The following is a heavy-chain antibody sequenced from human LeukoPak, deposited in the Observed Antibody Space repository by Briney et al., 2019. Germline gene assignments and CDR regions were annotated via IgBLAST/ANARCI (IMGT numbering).Heavy chain of an antibody. CDR3: ASRVTGDDAFDI. V-gene: IGHV5-51*01. J-gene: IGHJ3*02. CDR1: GYSFTSYW. Sequence: GESLKISCQGSGYSFTSYWIGWVRQMPGKGLEWMGILYPGDSDTRYSPSFQGLVTISADKSIRTAYLQWSSLKASDTAMYYCASRVTGDDAFDIWGQGTMVTVSS. CDR2: LYPGDSDT. D-gene: IGHD2-21*02.